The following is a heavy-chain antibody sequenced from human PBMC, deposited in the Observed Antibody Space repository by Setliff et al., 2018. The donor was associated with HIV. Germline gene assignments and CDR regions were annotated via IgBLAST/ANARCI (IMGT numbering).Heavy chain of an antibody. Sequence: SETLSLTCAVYGGSFSGYYWTWIRQPPGKGLEWIGEINHSGSTNYNPSLKSRVTMSVDTSKNQFSLKLSSVTAADTAVYYCATHCTSTSCYSAGLDYWGQGTLVTVSS. D-gene: IGHD2-2*01. CDR1: GGSFSGYY. CDR3: ATHCTSTSCYSAGLDY. CDR2: INHSGST. J-gene: IGHJ4*02. V-gene: IGHV4-34*01.